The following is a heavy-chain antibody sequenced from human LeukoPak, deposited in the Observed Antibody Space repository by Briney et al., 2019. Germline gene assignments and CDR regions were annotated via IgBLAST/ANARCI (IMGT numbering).Heavy chain of an antibody. Sequence: GGSLRLSCAASGFTFSTSWMHWVRQAPGKGLVWVPRISTDGTYTSSADSVKGRFTTSRDNAKNTLYLQMSSLRAEDTAVYYCTRDLHVWGQGTLVTVSS. V-gene: IGHV3-74*01. CDR3: TRDLHV. CDR2: ISTDGTYT. CDR1: GFTFSTSW. J-gene: IGHJ4*02.